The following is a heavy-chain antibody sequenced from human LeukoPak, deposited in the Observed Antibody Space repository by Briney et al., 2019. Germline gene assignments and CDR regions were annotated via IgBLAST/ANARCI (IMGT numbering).Heavy chain of an antibody. CDR2: IYSGGST. J-gene: IGHJ6*03. Sequence: TGGSLRLSCAASGFTVSSNYMSWVRQAPGKGLEWVSVIYSGGSTYYADSVKGRFTISRDNSKNTLYLQMNSLKTEDTAVYYCTRLISNHPPGYYYYYMDVWGKGTTVTVSS. D-gene: IGHD4-11*01. CDR3: TRLISNHPPGYYYYYMDV. V-gene: IGHV3-53*01. CDR1: GFTVSSNY.